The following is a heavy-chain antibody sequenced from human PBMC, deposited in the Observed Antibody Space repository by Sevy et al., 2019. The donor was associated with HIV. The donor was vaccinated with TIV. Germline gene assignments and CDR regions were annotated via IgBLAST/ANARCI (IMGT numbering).Heavy chain of an antibody. D-gene: IGHD3-3*01. CDR3: ASGGSGDVWNYGYYYYGMDV. V-gene: IGHV1-8*02. CDR2: MSPKSGNK. J-gene: IGHJ6*02. CDR1: GDTFSTYD. Sequence: ASVKVSCKASGDTFSTYDINWVRQAPGQGLEWMGWMSPKSGNKGFEQKFQDRLTMTRETAINTAYMELSSLRSEDTAVYYCASGGSGDVWNYGYYYYGMDVWGQGTTVTVSS.